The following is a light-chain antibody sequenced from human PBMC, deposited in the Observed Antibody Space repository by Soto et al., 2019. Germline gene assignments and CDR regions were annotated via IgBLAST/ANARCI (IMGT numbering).Light chain of an antibody. CDR1: SSDVGGYNY. Sequence: QSVLTQPASVSGSPGQSITISCTGTSSDVGGYNYVSWYQQHPGKAPKLMIYDVSNRPSGVSNRFSGSKSGSTASLTISGLQVEDEADYYCSSYTSSSTYVFGAGTKVTVL. V-gene: IGLV2-14*01. CDR2: DVS. CDR3: SSYTSSSTYV. J-gene: IGLJ1*01.